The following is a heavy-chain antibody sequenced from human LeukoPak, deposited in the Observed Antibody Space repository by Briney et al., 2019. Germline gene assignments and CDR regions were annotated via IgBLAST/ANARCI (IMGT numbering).Heavy chain of an antibody. Sequence: GGSLRLSCAASGFTFNSYGMHWVRQAPEKGLEWVSTISGSGGDTYYADSVKGRFTISRDNSKNTLYLQMNSLRAEDTAGYYCVKDLGRYRNNCFDYWGRGALVSVPS. CDR2: ISGSGGDT. D-gene: IGHD1-26*01. CDR1: GFTFNSYG. V-gene: IGHV3-23*01. CDR3: VKDLGRYRNNCFDY. J-gene: IGHJ4*02.